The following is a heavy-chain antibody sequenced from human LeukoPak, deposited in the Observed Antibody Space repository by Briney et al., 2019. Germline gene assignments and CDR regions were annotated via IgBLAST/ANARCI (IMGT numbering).Heavy chain of an antibody. CDR3: ARVRDIVVVVAATHVYYYGMDV. J-gene: IGHJ6*04. Sequence: GGSLRLSCAASGFTFSSYWMSWVRQAPGKGLEWVADIKQDGSEKYYVDSVKGRFTISRDNAKNSLYLQMNSLRAEDTAVYYCARVRDIVVVVAATHVYYYGMDVWGKGTTVTVSS. V-gene: IGHV3-7*03. CDR2: IKQDGSEK. CDR1: GFTFSSYW. D-gene: IGHD2-15*01.